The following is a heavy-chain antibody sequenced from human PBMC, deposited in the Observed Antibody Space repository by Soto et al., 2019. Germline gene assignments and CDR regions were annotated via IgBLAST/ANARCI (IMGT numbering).Heavy chain of an antibody. J-gene: IGHJ6*03. D-gene: IGHD2-15*01. CDR3: TSVAVVVAATNRLYYYYDVEA. V-gene: IGHV3-49*03. CDR2: IRSKAYGGTT. Sequence: SLRLSFTASGFTFGDYAMSWFRQAPGKGLEWVGFIRSKAYGGTTEYAASVKGRFTISRDDSKSIAYLQMNSLKTEDTAVYYCTSVAVVVAATNRLYYYYDVEARGKGTTV. CDR1: GFTFGDYA.